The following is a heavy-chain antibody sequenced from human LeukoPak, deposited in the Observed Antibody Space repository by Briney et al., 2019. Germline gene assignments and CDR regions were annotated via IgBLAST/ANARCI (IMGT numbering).Heavy chain of an antibody. CDR1: GFTFTSYD. V-gene: IGHV3-48*03. D-gene: IGHD3-10*02. Sequence: PGGSLRLSCVASGFTFTSYDFNWVRQAPGKGLEWVSYISNGGGTISYADSVKGRFTISRDNAKNSVFLQMNTLRAEDTAVYYCARDSYMFGSGYWGQGTLVTVSS. J-gene: IGHJ4*02. CDR2: ISNGGGTI. CDR3: ARDSYMFGSGY.